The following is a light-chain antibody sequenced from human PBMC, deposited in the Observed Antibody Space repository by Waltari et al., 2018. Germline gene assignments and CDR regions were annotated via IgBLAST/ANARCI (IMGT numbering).Light chain of an antibody. CDR1: STDVEGYDT. Sequence: QSALTQPPSASGSPGQSITISCTGISTDVEGYDTVFWYQHHPGKAPKLLIYEVTKRPSGVPDRFSGSKSDNTASLAVSGLQAEDEADYYCSSYAGGSSLMFGGGTKLTVL. V-gene: IGLV2-8*01. J-gene: IGLJ3*02. CDR2: EVT. CDR3: SSYAGGSSLM.